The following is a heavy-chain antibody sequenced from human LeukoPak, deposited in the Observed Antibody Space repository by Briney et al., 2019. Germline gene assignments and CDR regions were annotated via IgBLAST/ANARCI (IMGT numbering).Heavy chain of an antibody. V-gene: IGHV5-51*01. CDR1: GYSFTNYW. Sequence: GESLKISCKGSGYSFTNYWIGWVRQMPGKGLEWMGITYPGDSDTRYSPSFQGQVTISADKSINTAYLQWSSLKASDTAMYYCGKLSWRYFGVGNGSLLARRTYYYVMDFGAKGPRSPSP. J-gene: IGHJ6*02. CDR3: GKLSWRYFGVGNGSLLARRTYYYVMD. D-gene: IGHD3-9*01. CDR2: TYPGDSDT.